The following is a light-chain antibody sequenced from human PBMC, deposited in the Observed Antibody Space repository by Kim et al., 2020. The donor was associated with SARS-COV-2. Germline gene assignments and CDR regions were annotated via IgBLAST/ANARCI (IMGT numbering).Light chain of an antibody. V-gene: IGLV3-21*04. Sequence: PGKTARITCGVKNIGSKSVHWYQQKPGQARVLIIYYNSDRPSEIPERFSGSNSGNTATLTISGVEAGDEADYYCQVWDSSSDHPYVFGTGTKVTVL. CDR3: QVWDSSSDHPYV. CDR2: YNS. J-gene: IGLJ1*01. CDR1: NIGSKS.